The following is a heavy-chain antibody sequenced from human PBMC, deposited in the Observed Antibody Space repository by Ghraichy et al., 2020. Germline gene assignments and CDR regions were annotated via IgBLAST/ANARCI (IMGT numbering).Heavy chain of an antibody. CDR3: AKDEEFDFWSGYYQSRSSGAFDI. Sequence: GGSLRLSCAASGFTFSSYAMSWVRQAPGKGLEWVSAISGSGGSTYYADSVKGRFTISRDNSKNTLYLQMNSLRAEDTAVYYCAKDEEFDFWSGYYQSRSSGAFDIWGQGTMVTVSS. CDR2: ISGSGGST. J-gene: IGHJ3*02. V-gene: IGHV3-23*01. D-gene: IGHD3-3*01. CDR1: GFTFSSYA.